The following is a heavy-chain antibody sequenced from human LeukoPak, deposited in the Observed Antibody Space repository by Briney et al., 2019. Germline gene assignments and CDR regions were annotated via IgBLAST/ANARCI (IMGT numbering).Heavy chain of an antibody. D-gene: IGHD2-2*01. CDR2: IKQDGSEK. CDR1: GFTFNDYW. J-gene: IGHJ6*04. Sequence: GGSPRLSCAASGFTFNDYWMTWVRQAPGKGLKWVAHIKQDGSEKYYVDSLKGRFTISRDNAKNSLFLQMNSLRAEDTAVYYCVRDCSSASLSSGCYYAMDVWGKGTTVTVSS. V-gene: IGHV3-7*03. CDR3: VRDCSSASLSSGCYYAMDV.